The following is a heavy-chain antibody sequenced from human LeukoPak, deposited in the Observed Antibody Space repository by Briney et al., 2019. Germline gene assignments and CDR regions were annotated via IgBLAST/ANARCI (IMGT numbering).Heavy chain of an antibody. CDR2: ISPSGRNT. V-gene: IGHV3-23*01. Sequence: GGSLRLSCAASGFTFSSYGMSWVRQAPGKGLEWVSAISPSGRNTYYADSVKGRFIISRDNSKNMLYLQMSSLRAEDTAVYYCAKGGSDSSGYYSLYYYYYMDVWGKGTTVTISS. CDR1: GFTFSSYG. J-gene: IGHJ6*03. D-gene: IGHD3-22*01. CDR3: AKGGSDSSGYYSLYYYYYMDV.